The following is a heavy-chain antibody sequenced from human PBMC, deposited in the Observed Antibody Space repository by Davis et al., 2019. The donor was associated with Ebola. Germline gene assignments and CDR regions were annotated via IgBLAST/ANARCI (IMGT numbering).Heavy chain of an antibody. D-gene: IGHD2-15*01. V-gene: IGHV1-69*04. CDR1: GGTFSSYA. CDR3: ARGGSAYCSGGSCLYNWFDP. J-gene: IGHJ5*02. Sequence: SVKVSCKASGGTFSSYAISWVRQAPGQGLEWMGRIIPILGIANYAQKFQGRVTITADKSTSTAYMELSSLRSEDTAVYYCARGGSAYCSGGSCLYNWFDPWGQGTLVTVSS. CDR2: IIPILGIA.